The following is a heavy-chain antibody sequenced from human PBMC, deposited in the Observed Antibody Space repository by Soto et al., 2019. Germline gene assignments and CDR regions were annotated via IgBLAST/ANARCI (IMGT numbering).Heavy chain of an antibody. J-gene: IGHJ4*02. Sequence: PGGSLRLSCAASGFTFSSYAMHWVRQAPGKGLEWVAVISYDGSNTYYADSVKGRFTISRDNSKNTLYLQMSSLRAEDTAVYYCVKDQGYCSGGSCYPYYFDYWGQGTLVTVSS. CDR1: GFTFSSYA. CDR3: VKDQGYCSGGSCYPYYFDY. CDR2: ISYDGSNT. D-gene: IGHD2-15*01. V-gene: IGHV3-30*14.